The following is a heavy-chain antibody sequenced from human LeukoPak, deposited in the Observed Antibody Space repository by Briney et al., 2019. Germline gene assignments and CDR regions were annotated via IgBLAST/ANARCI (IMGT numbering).Heavy chain of an antibody. CDR1: GFTFSSYS. CDR2: ISYDGSNK. V-gene: IGHV3-30*18. Sequence: PGGSLRLSCAASGFTFSSYSMNWVRQAPGKGPEWVAVISYDGSNKYYADSVKGRFTISRDNSKNTLYLQMNSLRAEDTAVYYCAELGITMIGGVWGKGTTVTISS. J-gene: IGHJ6*04. D-gene: IGHD3-10*02. CDR3: AELGITMIGGV.